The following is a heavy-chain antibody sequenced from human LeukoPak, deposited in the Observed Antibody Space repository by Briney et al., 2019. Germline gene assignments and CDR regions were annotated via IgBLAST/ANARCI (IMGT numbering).Heavy chain of an antibody. CDR1: GVSMNSNRHY. Sequence: PSETLSLTCTVSGVSMNSNRHYWSWIRQHPGKGLEWIGYIYYSGSTYYNPSLKSRVTISVDTSKNQFSLKLSSVTAADTAVYYCARVASSGRLYYFDYWGQGTLVTVSS. CDR3: ARVASSGRLYYFDY. CDR2: IYYSGST. D-gene: IGHD1-26*01. J-gene: IGHJ4*02. V-gene: IGHV4-31*03.